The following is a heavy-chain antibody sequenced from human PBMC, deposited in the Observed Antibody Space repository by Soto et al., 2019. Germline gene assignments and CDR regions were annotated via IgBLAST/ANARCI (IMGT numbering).Heavy chain of an antibody. CDR1: GGSFSGYY. J-gene: IGHJ4*02. D-gene: IGHD5-12*01. Sequence: SETLSLTCAVYGGSFSGYYWSWIRQPPGKGLEWIGEINHSGSTNYNPSLKSRVTISVDTSKNQFSLKLSSVTAADTAVYYCARAPMATIHFDYWGQGTLVTSPQ. CDR2: INHSGST. V-gene: IGHV4-34*01. CDR3: ARAPMATIHFDY.